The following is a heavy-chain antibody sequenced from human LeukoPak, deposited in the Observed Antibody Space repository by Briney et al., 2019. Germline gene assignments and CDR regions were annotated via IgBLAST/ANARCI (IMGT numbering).Heavy chain of an antibody. V-gene: IGHV3-48*01. CDR2: ISSSSSTI. J-gene: IGHJ4*03. D-gene: IGHD2-2*01. CDR3: ARGYCSSTSCYFDY. Sequence: GGSLRLSCAASGFTFSSYSMNWVRQAPGKGLEWVSYISSSSSTIYYADSVKGRFTISRDNSKNTLYLQMNSLRAEDTAVYYCARGYCSSTSCYFDYWGQGTLVTVSS. CDR1: GFTFSSYS.